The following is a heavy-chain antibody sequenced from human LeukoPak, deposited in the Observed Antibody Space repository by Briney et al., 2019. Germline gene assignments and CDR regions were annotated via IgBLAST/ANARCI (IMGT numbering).Heavy chain of an antibody. CDR2: IYYSGST. Sequence: SETLSLTCTVSGGSISYYYWSWIRQPPGKGLEWIGYIYYSGSTNYNPSLKSRVTISVDTSKNQFSLKLSSVTAADTAVYYCARDTMSYCSGGSCYSAYYGMDVWGQGTTVTVSS. V-gene: IGHV4-59*12. J-gene: IGHJ6*02. CDR1: GGSISYYY. D-gene: IGHD2-15*01. CDR3: ARDTMSYCSGGSCYSAYYGMDV.